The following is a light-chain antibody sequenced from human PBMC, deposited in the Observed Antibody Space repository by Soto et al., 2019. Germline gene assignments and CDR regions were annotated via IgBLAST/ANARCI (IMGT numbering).Light chain of an antibody. CDR3: SSYTTSNTLV. V-gene: IGLV2-14*01. CDR2: DVS. CDR1: SSDVGGYNF. J-gene: IGLJ3*02. Sequence: QSVLLQPASVSGSPGQSITISCTGTSSDVGGYNFVSWYQQHPGKASKLMIYDVSNRPSGVSNRCSGSKSGNTASLTISWLQAEDEADYYCSSYTTSNTLVFGGGTKVTVL.